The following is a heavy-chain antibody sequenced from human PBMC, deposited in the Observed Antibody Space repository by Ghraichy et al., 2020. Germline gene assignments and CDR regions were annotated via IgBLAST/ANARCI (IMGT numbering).Heavy chain of an antibody. CDR2: IFYSGST. Sequence: SETLSLTCTVSGGSISSYYWSWIRQPPGKGLEWIHIFYSGSTNYNPSLESRVTISVDTSKNQFSLKLTSVTAADTAVYYCARVRCTSTGCYTRFTFDYWGQGTLVTVSS. V-gene: IGHV4-59*01. D-gene: IGHD2-2*02. J-gene: IGHJ4*02. CDR3: ARVRCTSTGCYTRFTFDY. CDR1: GGSISSYY.